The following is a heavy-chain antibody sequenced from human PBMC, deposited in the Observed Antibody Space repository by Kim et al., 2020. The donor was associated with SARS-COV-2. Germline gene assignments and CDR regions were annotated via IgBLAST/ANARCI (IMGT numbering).Heavy chain of an antibody. CDR3: AKDATAHEVAVGGGWDAFDI. V-gene: IGHV3-23*01. CDR2: ISGSGGST. Sequence: GGSLRLSCAASGFTFSSYAMSWIRQAPGKGLEWVSAISGSGGSTYYADSVKGRFTISRDNSKNTLYLQMNSLRAEDTARYYCAKDATAHEVAVGGGWDAFDITGQGTMFTASS. CDR1: GFTFSSYA. J-gene: IGHJ3*02. D-gene: IGHD6-19*01.